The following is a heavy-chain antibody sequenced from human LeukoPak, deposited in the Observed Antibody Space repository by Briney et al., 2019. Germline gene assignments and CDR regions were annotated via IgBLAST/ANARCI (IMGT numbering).Heavy chain of an antibody. CDR3: ASDRQGGNWGDFDF. J-gene: IGHJ4*02. D-gene: IGHD3-16*01. CDR1: GFTFSSYS. V-gene: IGHV3-21*01. CDR2: ISSSSSYI. Sequence: GGSLRLSCAASGFTFSSYSMNWVRQAPGKGLEWVSSISSSSSYIYYADSVKGRFTISRDNSRNTLYLQMNSLRAEDTAVYYCASDRQGGNWGDFDFWGQGTLVTVSS.